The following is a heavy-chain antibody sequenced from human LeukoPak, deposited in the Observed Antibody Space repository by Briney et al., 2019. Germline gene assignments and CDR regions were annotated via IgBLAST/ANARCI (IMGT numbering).Heavy chain of an antibody. Sequence: GGPLRLSCAASGFTFSNAWMSWVRQAPGKGLEWVGRIKSKTDGGTTDYAAPVKGRFTISRDDSKNTLYLQVNSLKTEDTAVYYCTTDSSLVATIPDYWGQGTLVTVSS. V-gene: IGHV3-15*01. D-gene: IGHD5-12*01. J-gene: IGHJ4*02. CDR3: TTDSSLVATIPDY. CDR1: GFTFSNAW. CDR2: IKSKTDGGTT.